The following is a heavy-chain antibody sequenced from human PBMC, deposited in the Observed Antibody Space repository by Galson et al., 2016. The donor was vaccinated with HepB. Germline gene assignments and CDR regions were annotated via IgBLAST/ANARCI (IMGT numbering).Heavy chain of an antibody. D-gene: IGHD6-19*01. CDR3: SGWMVDY. V-gene: IGHV1-3*01. CDR2: INAGNGNT. CDR1: GYTFTSYA. J-gene: IGHJ4*02. Sequence: SVKVSCKASGYTFTSYAMHWVRQAPGQRLEWMGWINAGNGNTKYSQKFQGRVTITRDTSASTAYMELSSLRSEDTAVPNSSGWMVDYWGQGTLVTVSS.